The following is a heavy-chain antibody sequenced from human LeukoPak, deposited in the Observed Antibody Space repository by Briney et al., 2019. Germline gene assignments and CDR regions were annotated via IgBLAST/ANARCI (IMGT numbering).Heavy chain of an antibody. D-gene: IGHD6-13*01. CDR2: IDGDDNK. V-gene: IGHV2-70*04. J-gene: IGHJ4*02. CDR1: GFSLSTSGMR. CDR3: VRSGYSSPFDY. Sequence: SGPTLVNPTQTLTLTCTFSGFSLSTSGMRVSWIRQPPGNALEWLARIDGDDNKLYSASQKTRLTISKDTSENQVVLTMTNMDPVDTATYYCVRSGYSSPFDYWGQGTLVTVSS.